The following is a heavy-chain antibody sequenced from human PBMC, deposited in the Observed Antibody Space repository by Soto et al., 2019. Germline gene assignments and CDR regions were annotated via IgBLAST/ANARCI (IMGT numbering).Heavy chain of an antibody. CDR3: ASTPLRLGELSLSYYFDY. J-gene: IGHJ4*02. Sequence: QVQLVQSGAEVKKPGSSVKVSCKASGGTFSSYAISWVRQAPGQGLEWMGGIIPIFGTANYAQKFQGRVTITADESTSTAYMELSSLRSEDTAVYYCASTPLRLGELSLSYYFDYCGQGTLVTVSS. CDR2: IIPIFGTA. CDR1: GGTFSSYA. V-gene: IGHV1-69*01. D-gene: IGHD3-16*02.